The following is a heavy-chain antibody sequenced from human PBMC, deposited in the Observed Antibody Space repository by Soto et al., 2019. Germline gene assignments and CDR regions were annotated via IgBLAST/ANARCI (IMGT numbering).Heavy chain of an antibody. CDR1: GFSLSGYG. CDR3: AKGGSSSARYFDY. Sequence: QVQVVESGGGVVQPGRSLRISCAASGFSLSGYGMHWVRQAPAKGLEWVAVISYDGRKQYYADSVKGRFTVSRDDSKSTLYLQMDSLGVEDSAVYYCAKGGSSSARYFDYWGQGTLVTVSS. CDR2: ISYDGRKQ. J-gene: IGHJ4*02. V-gene: IGHV3-30*18. D-gene: IGHD1-26*01.